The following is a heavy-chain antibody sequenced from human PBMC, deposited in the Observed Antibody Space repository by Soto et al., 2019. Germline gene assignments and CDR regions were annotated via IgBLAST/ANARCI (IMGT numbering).Heavy chain of an antibody. V-gene: IGHV3-30*18. CDR3: AKDSVESTYSYYGMDV. J-gene: IGHJ6*02. Sequence: QVQLVESGGGVVQPGRSLRLSCAASGFSFSTYGMHWVRQAPGKGLEWVAVVSFDAKNKYYIDSVEGRFTISRDNSKNMLYMQMNSLRREDPAVYYCAKDSVESTYSYYGMDVWGPGTTVTVSS. CDR2: VSFDAKNK. CDR1: GFSFSTYG. D-gene: IGHD4-4*01.